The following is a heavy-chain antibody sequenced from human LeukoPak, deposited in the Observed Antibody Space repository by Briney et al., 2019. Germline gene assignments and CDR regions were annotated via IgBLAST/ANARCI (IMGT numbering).Heavy chain of an antibody. Sequence: SVKVSCKASGGTFSSYAISWVRQAPGQGLEWMGRIIPILGIANYAQKFQGRVTITADKSTSTAYMELSSLRSEDTAVYYCARDKASGWDNYYYYYGMDVWGQGTTVTVSS. CDR3: ARDKASGWDNYYYYYGMDV. CDR1: GGTFSSYA. J-gene: IGHJ6*02. V-gene: IGHV1-69*04. D-gene: IGHD6-19*01. CDR2: IIPILGIA.